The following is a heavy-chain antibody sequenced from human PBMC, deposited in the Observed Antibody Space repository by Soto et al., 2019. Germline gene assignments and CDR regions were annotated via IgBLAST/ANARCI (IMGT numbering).Heavy chain of an antibody. CDR2: IKSKTDGGTT. V-gene: IGHV3-15*07. Sequence: GGSLRLSCAASGFTFSNAWMNWVRQAPGKGLEWVGRIKSKTDGGTTDYAAPVKGRFTISRDDSKNTLYLQMNSLKTEDTAVYYCTTEEIFGVVIIPDVNDPWGQGTLVTVSS. CDR3: TTEEIFGVVIIPDVNDP. D-gene: IGHD3-3*01. CDR1: GFTFSNAW. J-gene: IGHJ5*02.